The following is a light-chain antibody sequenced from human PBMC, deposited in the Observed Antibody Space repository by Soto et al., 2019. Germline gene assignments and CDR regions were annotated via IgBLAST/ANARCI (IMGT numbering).Light chain of an antibody. CDR1: QDISNY. CDR2: DAS. J-gene: IGKJ5*01. CDR3: QHYSHRIS. V-gene: IGKV1-33*01. Sequence: SRSNPSAFPMTASVGTSVALTFQARQDISNYLNWYQQKLGKAPKLLIYDASNLETGVPSRFSGSGSGTDFTFTISSLQPDDIATYYCQHYSHRISFGEGTRREI.